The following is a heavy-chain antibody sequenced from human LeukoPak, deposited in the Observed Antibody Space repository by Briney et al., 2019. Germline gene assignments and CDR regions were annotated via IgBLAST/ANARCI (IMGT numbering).Heavy chain of an antibody. D-gene: IGHD2-2*01. Sequence: GASVKVSCKASGGTFSSYAISWVRQAPGQGLEWMGGIIPIFGTANYAQKFQGRVTITADGSTSTAYMELSSLRSEDTAVYYCASQYCSSTSCYLSWFDPWGQGTLVTVSS. V-gene: IGHV1-69*13. CDR1: GGTFSSYA. J-gene: IGHJ5*02. CDR2: IIPIFGTA. CDR3: ASQYCSSTSCYLSWFDP.